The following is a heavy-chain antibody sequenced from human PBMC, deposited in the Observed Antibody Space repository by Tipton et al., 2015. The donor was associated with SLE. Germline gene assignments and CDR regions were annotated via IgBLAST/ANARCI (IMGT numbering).Heavy chain of an antibody. D-gene: IGHD2-2*02. V-gene: IGHV1-18*01. CDR2: ISAYNGKT. J-gene: IGHJ3*02. CDR3: AIPGYCSITSCCTRGAFDS. Sequence: QLVQSGTEVKKPGASVKVSCKASGYTFNSYDINWVRQATGQGLEWMGWISAYNGKTNYAQKLQCRVTMTTDTSTSTAYMELRSLRSAYTAVYYCAIPGYCSITSCCTRGAFDSWGQGTMVAFSS. CDR1: GYTFNSYD.